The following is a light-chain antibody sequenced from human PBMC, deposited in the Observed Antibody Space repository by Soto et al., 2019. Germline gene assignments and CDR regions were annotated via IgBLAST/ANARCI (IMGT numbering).Light chain of an antibody. V-gene: IGLV8-61*01. J-gene: IGLJ2*01. CDR1: SGSVSTTYY. CDR2: STN. CDR3: MLYLGGGLVV. Sequence: QAVVTQEPSFSVSPGGTVTLTCGLTSGSVSTTYYPSWYQQTPGQAPRTLIYSTNIRSSGVPVRFSGSILGNKAALTITGDQADDESDYHCMLYLGGGLVVFGGGTKLTVL.